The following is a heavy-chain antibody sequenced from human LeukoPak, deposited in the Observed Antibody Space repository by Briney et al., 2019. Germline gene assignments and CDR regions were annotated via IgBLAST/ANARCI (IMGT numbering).Heavy chain of an antibody. V-gene: IGHV3-11*03. CDR2: LSSSSSYT. J-gene: IGHJ5*02. Sequence: GRSLRLSCAASGFTFSDYYMSWIRRAPGKGLEWVSYLSSSSSYTNYADSVKGRFTISRDNAKNSLYLQMNSLRAEDTAVYYCASFPYCSSTSCSSPWGQGTLVTVSS. CDR3: ASFPYCSSTSCSSP. D-gene: IGHD2-2*01. CDR1: GFTFSDYY.